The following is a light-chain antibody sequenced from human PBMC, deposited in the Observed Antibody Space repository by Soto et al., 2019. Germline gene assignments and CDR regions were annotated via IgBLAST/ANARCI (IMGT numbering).Light chain of an antibody. CDR3: QQYCTPLAS. J-gene: IGKJ3*01. CDR1: QGVSSNS. V-gene: IGKV3-20*01. CDR2: DAS. Sequence: EIVLTQSPGTLSLSPGERATLSCRASQGVSSNSLAWYQEKPGQAPRLLIYDASRRATGIPDRFSGSGSGTDFTLTISRLEPVDFAVYYCQQYCTPLASFGPGTKVDIK.